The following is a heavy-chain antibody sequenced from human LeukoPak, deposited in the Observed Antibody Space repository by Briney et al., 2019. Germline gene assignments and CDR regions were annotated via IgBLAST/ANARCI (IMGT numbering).Heavy chain of an antibody. J-gene: IGHJ3*02. CDR2: ISYDGSNK. D-gene: IGHD3-16*02. CDR3: AKSPYDYVWGSYPPDAFDI. V-gene: IGHV3-30*18. CDR1: GFTFSSYG. Sequence: GGSLRLSCAASGFTFSSYGMHWVRQAPGKGLEWVAVISYDGSNKYYADSVKGRFTISRDNSKNTLYLQMNSLRAEDTAVYYCAKSPYDYVWGSYPPDAFDIWGQGTMVTVSS.